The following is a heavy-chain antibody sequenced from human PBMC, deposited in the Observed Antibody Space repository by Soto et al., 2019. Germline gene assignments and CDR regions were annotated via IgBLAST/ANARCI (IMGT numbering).Heavy chain of an antibody. CDR3: ARPPPTCGGDCYVDY. V-gene: IGHV1-46*01. J-gene: IGHJ4*02. D-gene: IGHD2-21*02. Sequence: ASVKVSCKASGYTFTSYYMHWVRQAPGQGLEWMGIINPSGGSTSYAQKFQGRVTMTRDTSTSTVYMELSSLRSEDTAVYYCARPPPTCGGDCYVDYWGQGTLVTVSS. CDR1: GYTFTSYY. CDR2: INPSGGST.